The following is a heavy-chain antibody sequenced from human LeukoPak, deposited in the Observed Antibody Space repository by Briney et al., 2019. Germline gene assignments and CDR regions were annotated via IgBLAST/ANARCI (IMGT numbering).Heavy chain of an antibody. CDR1: GFTFSSYS. D-gene: IGHD3-16*01. CDR2: ISSSSSTI. Sequence: GGSLRLSCAASGFTFSSYSMNWVRQAPGKGLEWVSYISSSSSTIFYADSVKGRFTISRDNAKNSLYLQMNSLRAEDTAVYHCARRFGAARDDYMDVWGKGTTVTVSS. J-gene: IGHJ6*03. V-gene: IGHV3-48*01. CDR3: ARRFGAARDDYMDV.